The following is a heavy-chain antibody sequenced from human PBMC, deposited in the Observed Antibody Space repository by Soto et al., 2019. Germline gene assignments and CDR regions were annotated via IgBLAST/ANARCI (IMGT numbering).Heavy chain of an antibody. CDR2: ISAYNGNT. Sequence: GASVKVSSKASGYTFTSYGISWVRQAPGQGLEWMGWISAYNGNTNYAQKLQGRVTMTTDTSTSTAYMELRSLRSDDTAVYYCARDRRIKRQLVAAGYWGQGTLVTVSS. J-gene: IGHJ4*02. CDR3: ARDRRIKRQLVAAGY. V-gene: IGHV1-18*01. D-gene: IGHD6-6*01. CDR1: GYTFTSYG.